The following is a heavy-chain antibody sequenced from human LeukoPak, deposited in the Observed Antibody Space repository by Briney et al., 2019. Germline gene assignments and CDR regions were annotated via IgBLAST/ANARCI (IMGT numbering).Heavy chain of an antibody. CDR2: TYYRSKWYN. D-gene: IGHD5-24*01. CDR3: GRGLWLQHYYFDY. Sequence: SQTLSLTCAISGDIVSSNSAAWNWIRQSPSRGLEWLGRTYYRSKWYNDYAVSVKSRITINPDTSKNQFSLQLNSMTPEDTAVYYCGRGLWLQHYYFDYWGQGTLVTVSS. CDR1: GDIVSSNSAA. J-gene: IGHJ4*02. V-gene: IGHV6-1*01.